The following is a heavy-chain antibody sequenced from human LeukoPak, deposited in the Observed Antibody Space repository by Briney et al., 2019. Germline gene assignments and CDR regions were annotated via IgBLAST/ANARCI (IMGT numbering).Heavy chain of an antibody. CDR3: ARALYRWRVVPAALAY. CDR2: ISAYNGNT. CDR1: GYTFTSYG. Sequence: GASVKVSCKASGYTFTSYGISWVRQAPGQGLEWMGWISAYNGNTNYAQKLQGRVTMTTDTSTSTAYMELRSLRSDDTAVYYCARALYRWRVVPAALAYWGQGTLVTVSS. J-gene: IGHJ4*02. D-gene: IGHD2-2*01. V-gene: IGHV1-18*01.